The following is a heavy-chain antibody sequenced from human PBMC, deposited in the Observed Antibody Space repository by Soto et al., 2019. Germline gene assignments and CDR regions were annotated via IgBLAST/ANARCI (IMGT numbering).Heavy chain of an antibody. CDR1: GYTFTTFG. V-gene: IGHV1-18*01. CDR2: ISSYNANT. Sequence: ASVKVSCKASGYTFTTFGITWVRLAPGQGLEWMGWISSYNANTNYAQKLQGRVTMTTDTSTSTAYMELRSLRSDDTAVYYCARVTNMVRGVIIISSWIDSWGQGTLVTVSS. CDR3: ARVTNMVRGVIIISSWIDS. J-gene: IGHJ5*01. D-gene: IGHD3-10*01.